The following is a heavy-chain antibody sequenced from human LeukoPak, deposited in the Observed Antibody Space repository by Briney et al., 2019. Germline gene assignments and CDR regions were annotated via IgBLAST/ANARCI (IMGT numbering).Heavy chain of an antibody. CDR3: AREGIGHAND. CDR1: GFTFSSYA. J-gene: IGHJ4*02. CDR2: ISYDGSNK. V-gene: IGHV3-30*01. D-gene: IGHD3-10*01. Sequence: GRSRRLSCAASGFTFSSYAMHWVSQAPGKWLEWEAVISYDGSNKYYAASVKGRFTISRDNSKNTVYLQMNSLRAEDTAVYYCAREGIGHANDWGQGTLVTVSS.